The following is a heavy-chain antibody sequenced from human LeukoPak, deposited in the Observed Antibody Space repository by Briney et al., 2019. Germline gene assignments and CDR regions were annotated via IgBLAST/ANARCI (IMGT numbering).Heavy chain of an antibody. CDR3: ARDDGRSRIYGDYDAFGI. V-gene: IGHV1-8*03. J-gene: IGHJ3*02. CDR1: GYTFTSYD. CDR2: MNPNSGNT. D-gene: IGHD4-17*01. Sequence: ASVKVSCKASGYTFTSYDINWVRQATGQGLEWMGWMNPNSGNTGYAQKFQGRVTITRNTSISTAYMELSSLRSEDTAVYYCARDDGRSRIYGDYDAFGIWGQGTMVTVSS.